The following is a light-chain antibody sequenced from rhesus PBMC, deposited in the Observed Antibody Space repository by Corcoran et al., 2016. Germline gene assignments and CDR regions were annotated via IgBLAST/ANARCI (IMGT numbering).Light chain of an antibody. CDR1: QGISSW. J-gene: IGKJ2*01. Sequence: DIQMTQSPSSLSASVGDRVTITCRASQGISSWLAWYQQKPGKALKLLFYKASNLQSGVPSRLSGSGSGTDFTLTISSLQPEDFATYDCQQYNSAPYSFGQGTKVDIK. CDR3: QQYNSAPYS. V-gene: IGKV1-21*01. CDR2: KAS.